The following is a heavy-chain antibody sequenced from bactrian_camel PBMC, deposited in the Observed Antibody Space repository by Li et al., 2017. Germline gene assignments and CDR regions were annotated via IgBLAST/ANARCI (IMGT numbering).Heavy chain of an antibody. Sequence: VQLVESGGGSALPGGSLRLSCALSPGAEIAASMAWFRQAPGQERERIAAIDAHHKTTYADHVKGRFTISRDVAKNTVFLQMNDLKPGDTGMYYCAADPNSGGYCYTPAYEWNYWGQGTQVTVS. CDR1: PGAEIAAS. CDR3: AADPNSGGYCYTPAYEWNY. J-gene: IGHJ4*01. V-gene: IGHV3S53*01. D-gene: IGHD2*01. CDR2: IDAHHKT.